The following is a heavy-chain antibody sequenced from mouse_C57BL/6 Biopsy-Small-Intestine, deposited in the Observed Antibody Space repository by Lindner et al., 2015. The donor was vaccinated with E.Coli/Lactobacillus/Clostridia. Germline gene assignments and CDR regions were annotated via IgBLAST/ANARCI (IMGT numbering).Heavy chain of an antibody. CDR1: GFNIKDYY. CDR3: TTSNYYGSSYYFDY. Sequence: VQLQESGAELVRPGASVKLSCTASGFNIKDYYMHWVKQRPEQGLEWIGRIDPEDGDTKYAPKFQGKAIVTADTSSNTAYLQLSSLTSEDTAVYFCTTSNYYGSSYYFDYWGQGTTLTVSS. V-gene: IGHV14-1*01. CDR2: IDPEDGDT. D-gene: IGHD1-1*01. J-gene: IGHJ2*01.